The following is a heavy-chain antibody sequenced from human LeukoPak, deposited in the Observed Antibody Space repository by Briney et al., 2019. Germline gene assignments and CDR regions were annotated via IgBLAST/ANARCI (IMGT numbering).Heavy chain of an antibody. D-gene: IGHD3-9*01. CDR3: ARRNDILTGYYPVRGWFDP. CDR1: GGSISSSSYY. Sequence: SETLSLTCTVSGGSISSSSYYWGWIRQPPGKGLEWIGSIYYSGSTYYNSSLKSRVTISVDTSKNQFSLKLSSVTAADTAVYYCARRNDILTGYYPVRGWFDPWGQGTLVTVSS. V-gene: IGHV4-39*01. CDR2: IYYSGST. J-gene: IGHJ5*02.